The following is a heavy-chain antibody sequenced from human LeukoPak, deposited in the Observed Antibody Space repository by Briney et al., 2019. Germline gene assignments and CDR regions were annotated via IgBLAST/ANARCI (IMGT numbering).Heavy chain of an antibody. D-gene: IGHD3-22*01. V-gene: IGHV4-38-2*02. CDR3: ASYKTYYDSSGNPFDY. CDR2: IYHNGNT. Sequence: PSETLSLTCTVFGSSINSVYSWGWIRHPPGKGLEWIGSIYHNGNTYYNSSLKSRVTISVHTSENQFSLKLSSVTAADTAVYYCASYKTYYDSSGNPFDYWGQGTLVTVSS. CDR1: GSSINSVYS. J-gene: IGHJ4*02.